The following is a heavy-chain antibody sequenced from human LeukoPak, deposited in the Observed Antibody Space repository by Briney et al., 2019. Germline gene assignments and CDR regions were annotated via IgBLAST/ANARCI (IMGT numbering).Heavy chain of an antibody. J-gene: IGHJ4*02. CDR1: GFTFSTYA. CDR2: ISGSGGST. CDR3: AKKRASGWYPHYFDY. D-gene: IGHD6-13*01. V-gene: IGHV3-23*01. Sequence: PGGSLRLSCAASGFTFSTYAMGWVRQAPGKGLEWVSAISGSGGSTYYADSVRGRFTISRDNSKNTLDLQMNSLRAEDTAVYYCAKKRASGWYPHYFDYWGQGTLVTVSS.